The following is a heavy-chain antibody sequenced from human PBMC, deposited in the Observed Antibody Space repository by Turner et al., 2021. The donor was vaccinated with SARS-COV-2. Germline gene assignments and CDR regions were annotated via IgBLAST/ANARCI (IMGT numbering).Heavy chain of an antibody. Sequence: QVQLVESGGGVVQPGRSLRLSCAASGFPFSSYAMHWVRQAPGKGLEWVAVISYDGSNKYYADSVKGRFTISRDNSKNTLYLQMNSLRAEDTAVYYCARALINYCTNGVCFPFDPWGQGTLVTVSS. V-gene: IGHV3-30-3*01. D-gene: IGHD2-8*01. CDR3: ARALINYCTNGVCFPFDP. CDR1: GFPFSSYA. CDR2: ISYDGSNK. J-gene: IGHJ5*02.